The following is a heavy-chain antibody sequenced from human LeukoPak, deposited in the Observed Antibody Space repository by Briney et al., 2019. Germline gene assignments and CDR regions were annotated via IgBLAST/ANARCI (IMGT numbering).Heavy chain of an antibody. D-gene: IGHD3-22*01. CDR1: GFTFSNFW. CDR2: IKQDGSVQ. J-gene: IGHJ4*02. V-gene: IGHV3-7*01. CDR3: ATTYDSSGCD. Sequence: GGSLRLSCAASGFTFSNFWMAWVRQAPGKGLEWVANIKQDGSVQYYGDSVRGRFTISRDNAKNSLYLQMNSLRAEDTAVYYCATTYDSSGCDWGQGTLVTVPS.